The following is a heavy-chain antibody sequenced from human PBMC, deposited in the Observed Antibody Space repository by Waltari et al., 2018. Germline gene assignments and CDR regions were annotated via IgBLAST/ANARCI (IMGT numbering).Heavy chain of an antibody. CDR1: GFTFSSYA. V-gene: IGHV3-23*01. J-gene: IGHJ5*02. CDR3: AKDLQVGPNWFDP. Sequence: EVQLLESGGGLVQPGGSLRLSCAASGFTFSSYAMSWVRQAPGKGLEWVSAISGSGGSTYSADAVKGRFTISRDNSKNKLYLQMNSLRAEDTAVYYCAKDLQVGPNWFDPWGQGTLVTVSS. CDR2: ISGSGGST. D-gene: IGHD1-26*01.